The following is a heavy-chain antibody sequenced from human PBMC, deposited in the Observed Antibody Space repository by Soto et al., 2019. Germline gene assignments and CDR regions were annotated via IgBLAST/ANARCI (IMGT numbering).Heavy chain of an antibody. CDR2: INGGNGNT. CDR3: ARDDIYYGSGTYPSFDY. CDR1: GYTFTSYA. V-gene: IGHV1-3*01. Sequence: ASVKVSCKASGYTFTSYAMHWVRQAPGQRFEWMGWINGGNGNTKYSQKFQGRATITRDTSAGTAYMELSSLRSEDTAVYYCARDDIYYGSGTYPSFDYWGQGTLVTVSS. J-gene: IGHJ4*02. D-gene: IGHD3-10*01.